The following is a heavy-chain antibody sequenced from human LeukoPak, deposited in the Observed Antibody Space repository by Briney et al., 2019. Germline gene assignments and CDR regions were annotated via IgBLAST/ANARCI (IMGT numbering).Heavy chain of an antibody. CDR3: ASGNYDILGGAFDI. V-gene: IGHV3-21*01. CDR1: GFTFSSYS. D-gene: IGHD3-9*01. Sequence: GGSLRLSCAASGFTFSSYSINWVRQAPGKGRGWVSSISSSSSYIYYADSLKGRFTISRDNAKNSLYLQMNSRRADDTVVYYCASGNYDILGGAFDIWSQGTMVTVSS. J-gene: IGHJ3*02. CDR2: ISSSSSYI.